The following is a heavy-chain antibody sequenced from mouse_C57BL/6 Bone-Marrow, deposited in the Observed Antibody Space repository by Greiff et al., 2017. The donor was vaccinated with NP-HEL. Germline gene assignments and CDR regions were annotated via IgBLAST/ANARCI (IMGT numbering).Heavy chain of an antibody. CDR1: GFSINSDCY. CDR2: TFYSGIT. Sequence: EVKLMESGPSLVRPSQTLSLTCTVTGFSINSDCYWIWIRQFPGNQLEYIGYTFYSGITYYNPSLESRTYITRDTSKNQFSLKLSSVTTEDTATYYCARAGSSYGYFDVWGTGTTVTVSS. J-gene: IGHJ1*03. CDR3: ARAGSSYGYFDV. V-gene: IGHV3-3*01. D-gene: IGHD1-1*01.